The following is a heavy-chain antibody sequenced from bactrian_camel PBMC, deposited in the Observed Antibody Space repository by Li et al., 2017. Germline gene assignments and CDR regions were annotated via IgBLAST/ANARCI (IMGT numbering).Heavy chain of an antibody. Sequence: QLVESGGGLVQPGGSLRLACAASGFTFNSYHISWVRQAPGKEREGVAAIDTGDGSTYCLNSVKGRFTISLDNGKTNLYLQVNNLKPEDTAMYYCAADVSCAEMPVFKRLDTVRYNYWGQGTQVTVS. CDR2: IDTGDGST. D-gene: IGHD4*01. CDR3: AADVSCAEMPVFKRLDTVRYNY. J-gene: IGHJ4*01. V-gene: IGHV3S28*01. CDR1: GFTFNSYH.